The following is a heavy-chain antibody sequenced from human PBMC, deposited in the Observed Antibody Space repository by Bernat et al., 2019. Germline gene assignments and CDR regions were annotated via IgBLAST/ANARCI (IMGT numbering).Heavy chain of an antibody. D-gene: IGHD6-19*01. CDR3: AKSRPFGYGSGWYGMDV. Sequence: EVQLVESGGGLVKPGGSLRLSCAASGFTFSSYSMNWVRQAPGKGLEWVSSISSSSSYIYYADSVKGRFTISRDNAKNSLYLQMNSLRAEDTAVYYCAKSRPFGYGSGWYGMDVWGLGTTVTVSS. CDR2: ISSSSSYI. CDR1: GFTFSSYS. J-gene: IGHJ6*02. V-gene: IGHV3-21*01.